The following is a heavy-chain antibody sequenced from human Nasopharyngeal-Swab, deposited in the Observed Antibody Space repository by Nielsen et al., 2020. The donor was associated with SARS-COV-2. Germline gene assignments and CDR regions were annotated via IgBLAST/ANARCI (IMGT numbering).Heavy chain of an antibody. J-gene: IGHJ3*02. V-gene: IGHV1-2*04. Sequence: ASVKVSCKASGYTFTSYALHWVRQAPGQGLEWMAWINPNSGGTSYAQKFQGWVTMTRDTSISTAYMELSRLRSNDTAVYYCARARTPYDDSDGFDIWGQGTMVSVSS. CDR3: ARARTPYDDSDGFDI. CDR2: INPNSGGT. CDR1: GYTFTSYA. D-gene: IGHD4-17*01.